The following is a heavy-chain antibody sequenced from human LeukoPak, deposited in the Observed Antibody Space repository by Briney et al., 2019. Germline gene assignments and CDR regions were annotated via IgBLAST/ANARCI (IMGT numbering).Heavy chain of an antibody. J-gene: IGHJ4*02. CDR1: GGSITSDY. CDR3: ARHKVGIGVAGLDY. D-gene: IGHD6-19*01. CDR2: IYYSGST. Sequence: SETLSLTCTVSGGSITSDYWSWIRQPPGKGLEWIGYIYYSGSTNYNPSLKSRVTISVDTSKNQFSLKLSSVTAADTAVYYCARHKVGIGVAGLDYWGQGTLVTVSS. V-gene: IGHV4-59*08.